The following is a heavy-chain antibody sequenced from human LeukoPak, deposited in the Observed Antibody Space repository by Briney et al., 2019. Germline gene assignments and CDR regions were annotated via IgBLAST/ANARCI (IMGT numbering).Heavy chain of an antibody. J-gene: IGHJ6*02. CDR2: IYPSGST. D-gene: IGHD2-8*01. Sequence: SETLSLTCTVSGGSIANSYYYWNWIRQPAGKGLEWIGRIYPSGSTNYNPSLESRVTISVDTSKNQISLNVTSVTAADTAVYFCARHGLISVSFFYYGVDVWGQGTTVTVSS. CDR3: ARHGLISVSFFYYGVDV. CDR1: GGSIANSYYY. V-gene: IGHV4-61*02.